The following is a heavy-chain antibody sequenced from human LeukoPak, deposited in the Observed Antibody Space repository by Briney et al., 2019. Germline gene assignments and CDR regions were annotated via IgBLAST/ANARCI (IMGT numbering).Heavy chain of an antibody. D-gene: IGHD2-15*01. CDR2: ISSSSRTI. CDR3: ARDSGGPGGY. V-gene: IGHV3-48*01. J-gene: IGHJ4*02. CDR1: GFTFSSYS. Sequence: GGSLRLSCAASGFTFSSYSMNWVRQAPGKGLEWVSYISSSSRTIYYADSVKGRFTISRDNAKNSLYLQMNSLRAEDTAVYYCARDSGGPGGYWGQGTLVTVSS.